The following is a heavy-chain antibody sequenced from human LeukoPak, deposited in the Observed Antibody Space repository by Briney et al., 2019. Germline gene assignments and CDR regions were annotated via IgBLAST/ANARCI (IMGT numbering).Heavy chain of an antibody. CDR2: IRSSGSTI. CDR3: ARESWLPLDY. V-gene: IGHV3-48*03. D-gene: IGHD6-19*01. CDR1: GFTFSSYE. J-gene: IGHJ4*02. Sequence: GGSLRLSCAASGFTFSSYEMNWVRQAPGKGLEWVSYIRSSGSTIYYADSVKGRFTISRDNAKNSLYLQMNSLRAEDTAVYYCARESWLPLDYWGQGTLVTVSS.